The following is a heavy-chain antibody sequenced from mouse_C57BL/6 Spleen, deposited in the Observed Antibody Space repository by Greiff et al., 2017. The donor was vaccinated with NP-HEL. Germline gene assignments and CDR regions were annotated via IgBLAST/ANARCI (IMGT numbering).Heavy chain of an antibody. V-gene: IGHV5-4*01. J-gene: IGHJ4*01. D-gene: IGHD2-5*01. CDR2: ISDGGSYT. CDR1: GFTFSSYA. CDR3: ARVYSNYAMDY. Sequence: EVQRVESGGGLVKPGGSLKLSCAASGFTFSSYAMSWVRQTPEKRLEWVATISDGGSYTYYPDNVKGRFTISRDNAKNNLYLQMSHLKSEDTAMYYCARVYSNYAMDYWGQGTSVTVSS.